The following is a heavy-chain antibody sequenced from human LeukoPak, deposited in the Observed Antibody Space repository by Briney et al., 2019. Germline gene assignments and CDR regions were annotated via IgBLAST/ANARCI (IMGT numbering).Heavy chain of an antibody. V-gene: IGHV4-38-2*02. CDR3: ASVGGDSPY. J-gene: IGHJ4*02. Sequence: SETLSLTCTVSGYSISSGHFWSWIRQSPGKGLEWIGSIYGSGTTYYDPPLRSRVSISADTSKNHFSLELSSVTAADTAVYYCASVGGDSPYWGQGNLVTVSS. D-gene: IGHD3-16*01. CDR2: IYGSGTT. CDR1: GYSISSGHF.